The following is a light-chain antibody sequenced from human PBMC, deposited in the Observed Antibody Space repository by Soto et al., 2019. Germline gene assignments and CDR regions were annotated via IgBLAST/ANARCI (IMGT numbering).Light chain of an antibody. Sequence: EIVLTQSPGTLPLSPGERATLPCRASQSVSNNYLAWHQQKPGQAPRLLIYNTSSRATGIPDRFSGSGSGTDFALTISRLEPEDFAVYYCQQYVSSPLTFGGGTKVEIK. V-gene: IGKV3-20*01. J-gene: IGKJ4*01. CDR3: QQYVSSPLT. CDR2: NTS. CDR1: QSVSNNY.